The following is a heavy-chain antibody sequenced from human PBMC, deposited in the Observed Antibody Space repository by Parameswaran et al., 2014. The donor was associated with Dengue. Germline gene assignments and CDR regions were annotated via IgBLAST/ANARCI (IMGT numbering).Heavy chain of an antibody. Sequence: VRQAPGKGLVWVSRINSDGSSTSYADSVKGRFTISRDNAKNTLYLQMNSLRAEDTAVYYCARVGGTVTKYYYYGMDVWGQGTTVTVSS. CDR3: ARVGGTVTKYYYYGMDV. J-gene: IGHJ6*02. V-gene: IGHV3-74*01. CDR2: INSDGSST. D-gene: IGHD4-11*01.